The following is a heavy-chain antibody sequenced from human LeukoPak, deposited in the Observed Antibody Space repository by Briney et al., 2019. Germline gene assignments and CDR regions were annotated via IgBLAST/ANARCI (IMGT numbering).Heavy chain of an antibody. Sequence: GGSLRLSCAASAFTFSSYSMNWARQARGKGLEWVSSISSSSGFLYYADSVEGRFTSSRYNAKSSLYLQMNRLRAQHTAVYYCARDMGTIGRGYYYYRDLWGKSTTVTVSS. V-gene: IGHV3-21*01. D-gene: IGHD5-24*01. CDR3: ARDMGTIGRGYYYYRDL. J-gene: IGHJ6*03. CDR1: AFTFSSYS. CDR2: ISSSSGFL.